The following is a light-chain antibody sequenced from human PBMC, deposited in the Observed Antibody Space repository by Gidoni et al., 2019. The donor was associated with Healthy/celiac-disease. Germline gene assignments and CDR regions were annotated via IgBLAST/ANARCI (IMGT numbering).Light chain of an antibody. CDR2: DVS. V-gene: IGLV2-14*01. J-gene: IGLJ2*01. Sequence: QSALTQPASVSGSPGQSITISCPGTSSDVGGYNYVSWYQQHPGNAPKLMLNDVSHRPSGVSNRFSGSKSGNTASLTISGLQAEDEADYYCSSYTSSSHVVFGGGTKLTVL. CDR1: SSDVGGYNY. CDR3: SSYTSSSHVV.